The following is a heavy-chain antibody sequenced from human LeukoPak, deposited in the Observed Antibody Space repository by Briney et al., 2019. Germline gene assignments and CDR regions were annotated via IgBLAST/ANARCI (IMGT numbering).Heavy chain of an antibody. CDR3: ARGHGYSGYDLVDY. CDR1: GFTFSSYG. D-gene: IGHD5-12*01. Sequence: GGSLRLSCAASGFTFSSYGMHWVRQAPGKGLEWVAVISYDGSNKYYADSVKGRFTISRDNSKNTLYLQMNSLRSEDTAVYYCARGHGYSGYDLVDYWGQGTLVTVSS. J-gene: IGHJ4*02. CDR2: ISYDGSNK. V-gene: IGHV3-30*03.